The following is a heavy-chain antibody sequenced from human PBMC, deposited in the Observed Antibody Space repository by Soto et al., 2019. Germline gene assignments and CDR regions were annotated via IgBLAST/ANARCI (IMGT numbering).Heavy chain of an antibody. Sequence: QVQLQQWGAGLLKPSETLSLTCAVYGGSFSGYYWSWIRQPPGKGLEWIGEINHSGSTNYNPSLKSRVTISVDTSKNQFSLKLSSVTAAHTAVYYCARRVISSSLTDYWGQGTLVTVSS. D-gene: IGHD6-13*01. V-gene: IGHV4-34*01. CDR1: GGSFSGYY. CDR2: INHSGST. CDR3: ARRVISSSLTDY. J-gene: IGHJ4*02.